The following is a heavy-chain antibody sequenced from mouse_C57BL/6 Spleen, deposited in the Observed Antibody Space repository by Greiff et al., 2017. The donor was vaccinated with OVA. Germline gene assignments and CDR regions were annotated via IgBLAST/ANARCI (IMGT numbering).Heavy chain of an antibody. CDR3: ARATSIYSGYDGEDFDD. V-gene: IGHV5-17*01. CDR1: GFTFSDYG. J-gene: IGHJ2*01. CDR2: ISSGSSTI. D-gene: IGHD2-2*01. Sequence: EVHLVESGGGLVKPGGSLKLSCAASGFTFSDYGMHWVRQAPEKGLEWVAYISSGSSTIYYADTVKSRFTISRANAKNTLFLQMTSLRSEGTAMYYCARATSIYSGYDGEDFDDWGQGTTLTVSS.